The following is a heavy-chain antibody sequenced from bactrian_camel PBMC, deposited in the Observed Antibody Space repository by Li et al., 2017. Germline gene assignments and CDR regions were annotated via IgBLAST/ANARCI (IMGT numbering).Heavy chain of an antibody. D-gene: IGHD2*01. CDR3: ASQGCRGCSRGYCYPPNTYN. CDR2: IYTGGGST. CDR1: GFRFRNYS. Sequence: HVQPVESGGDLVQPGGSLTLSCVASGFRFRNYSMTWVRQAPGMALEWVSSIYTGGGSTYYADSVKGRFTISKDNAKNVLHLQMDSLAPEDTAVYYCASQGCRGCSRGYCYPPNTYNWGQGTQVTVS. J-gene: IGHJ4*01. V-gene: IGHV3-2*01.